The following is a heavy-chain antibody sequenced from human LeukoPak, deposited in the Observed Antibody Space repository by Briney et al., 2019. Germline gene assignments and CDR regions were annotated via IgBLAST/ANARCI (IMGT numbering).Heavy chain of an antibody. Sequence: ASVKVSCKASGYTFTSYGISWVRQAPGQGLEWMGWISAYNGNTNYAQKLQGRVTMTTDTSTSTAYMELRSLRSDDTAVYYCARDQIAAGLNWFDPWGREPWSPSPQ. CDR3: ARDQIAAGLNWFDP. CDR1: GYTFTSYG. D-gene: IGHD6-13*01. V-gene: IGHV1-18*01. J-gene: IGHJ5*02. CDR2: ISAYNGNT.